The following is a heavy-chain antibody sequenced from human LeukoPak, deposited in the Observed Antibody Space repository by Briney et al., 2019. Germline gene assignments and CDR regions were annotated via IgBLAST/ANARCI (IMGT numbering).Heavy chain of an antibody. CDR1: GYTFTSYY. CDR2: INPSGGST. CDR3: ATRDCSGGSCYSPPYYYYYYGMDV. Sequence: ASVKASCKASGYTFTSYYMHWVRQAPGQGLEWMGIINPSGGSTSYAQKFQGRVTMTRDTSTSTVYMELSSLRSEDTAVYYCATRDCSGGSCYSPPYYYYYYGMDVWGQGTTVTVSS. D-gene: IGHD2-15*01. J-gene: IGHJ6*02. V-gene: IGHV1-46*01.